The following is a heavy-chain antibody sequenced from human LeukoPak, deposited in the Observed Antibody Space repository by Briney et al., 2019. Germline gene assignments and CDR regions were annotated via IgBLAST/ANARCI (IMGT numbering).Heavy chain of an antibody. V-gene: IGHV1-2*02. D-gene: IGHD1-7*01. CDR3: ARVRGNWNSINWFDP. CDR1: GYTFTGYY. J-gene: IGHJ5*02. CDR2: INPNSGGT. Sequence: ASVKVSCKASGYTFTGYYMHWVRQAPGQGLEWMGWINPNSGGTNYAQKFQGRVTMTRDTSISTAYMELSRLRSGDTAVYYCARVRGNWNSINWFDPWGQGTLVTVSS.